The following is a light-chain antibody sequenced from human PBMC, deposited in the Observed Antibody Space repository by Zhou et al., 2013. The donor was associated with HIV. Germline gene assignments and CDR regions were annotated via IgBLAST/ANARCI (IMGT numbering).Light chain of an antibody. Sequence: EIVLTQSPGTLSVSPGDSATLFCTASQDVYNKMLAWYQHKPGQAPRLLIYGASSRATGIPDRFSGSGSGTDFTLTISRLEPEDFAVYYCQQYGSSPLTFGGGTKVEI. V-gene: IGKV3-20*01. CDR2: GAS. CDR1: QDVYNKM. CDR3: QQYGSSPLT. J-gene: IGKJ4*01.